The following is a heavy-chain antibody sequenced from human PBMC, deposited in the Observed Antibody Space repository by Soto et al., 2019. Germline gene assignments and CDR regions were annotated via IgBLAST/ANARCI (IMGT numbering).Heavy chain of an antibody. V-gene: IGHV1-3*01. D-gene: IGHD3-3*01. CDR3: ARNYDFWSGYLDY. CDR2: INAGNGNT. J-gene: IGHJ4*02. CDR1: GYTFTSYA. Sequence: VKVSCNASGYTFTSYAMHWVRQAPGQRLEWMGWINAGNGNTKYSQKFQGRVTITRDTSASTAYMELSSLRSEDTAVYYCARNYDFWSGYLDYWGQGTLVTVSS.